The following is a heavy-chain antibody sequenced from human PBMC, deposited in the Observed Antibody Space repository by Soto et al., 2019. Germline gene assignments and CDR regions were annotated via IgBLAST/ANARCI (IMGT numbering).Heavy chain of an antibody. Sequence: SETLSLTCTVSGGSVSSCSYYWSWIRQPPGKGLEWIGYIYCSGSTNYNPSLKSRVTISVDTSKNQFSLKLSSVTAADTAVYYCARDGRLGYCSSTSCPKDYYYYGMDVWGQGTTVTVSS. D-gene: IGHD2-2*01. V-gene: IGHV4-61*01. J-gene: IGHJ6*02. CDR1: GGSVSSCSYY. CDR3: ARDGRLGYCSSTSCPKDYYYYGMDV. CDR2: IYCSGST.